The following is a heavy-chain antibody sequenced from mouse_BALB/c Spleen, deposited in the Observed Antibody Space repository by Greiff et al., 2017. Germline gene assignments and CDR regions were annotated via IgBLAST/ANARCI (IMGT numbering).Heavy chain of an antibody. V-gene: IGHV5-6*02. J-gene: IGHJ2*01. CDR3: AREATAHYFDY. D-gene: IGHD1-2*01. CDR2: ISSGGSYT. Sequence: DVKLVESGGDLVKPGGSLKLSCAASGFTFSSYGMSWVRQTPDKRLEWVATISSGGSYTYYPDSVKGRFTISRDNAKNTLYLQMSSLKSEDTAMYYCAREATAHYFDYWGQGTTLTGSS. CDR1: GFTFSSYG.